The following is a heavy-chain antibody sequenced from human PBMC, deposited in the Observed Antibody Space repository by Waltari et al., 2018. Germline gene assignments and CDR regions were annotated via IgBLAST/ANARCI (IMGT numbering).Heavy chain of an antibody. D-gene: IGHD3-22*01. V-gene: IGHV4-61*02. Sequence: QVQLQESGPGLVKPSQTLSLTCTVSGGSISSGSYYWSWIRQPAGKGLELIGRIYTSGSTNYTPSLKSRVTISVDTSKNQFSLKLSSVTAADTAVYYCARDGYYDSSGYYLDAFDIWGQGTMVTVSS. J-gene: IGHJ3*02. CDR1: GGSISSGSYY. CDR3: ARDGYYDSSGYYLDAFDI. CDR2: IYTSGST.